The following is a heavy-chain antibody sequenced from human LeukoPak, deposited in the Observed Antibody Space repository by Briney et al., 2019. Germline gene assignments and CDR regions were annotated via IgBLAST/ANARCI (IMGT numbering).Heavy chain of an antibody. D-gene: IGHD2-15*01. CDR3: ARYSEVYYYVDV. J-gene: IGHJ6*03. CDR1: GFTFSSYA. Sequence: GGSLRLSCAASGFTFSSYAMNWVRQAPGKGLEWVSSISGRSADIYYADSVKGRFTISRDDAKKSMFLVMNSLRVEDTAVYFCARYSEVYYYVDVWGTGTTVTVSS. V-gene: IGHV3-21*01. CDR2: ISGRSADI.